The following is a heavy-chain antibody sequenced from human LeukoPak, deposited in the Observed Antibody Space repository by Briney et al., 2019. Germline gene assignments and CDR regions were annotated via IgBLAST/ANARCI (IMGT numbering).Heavy chain of an antibody. D-gene: IGHD1-26*01. Sequence: GASVKVSCTASGYIFTTYAMHWVRQAPGQRLEWMGWINAGNGNTKYSQEFQGRVTITRDTSASTAYMELSRLRSEDMAVYYCARRRDLYSGSYYPFDYWGQGTLVTVSS. CDR3: ARRRDLYSGSYYPFDY. CDR1: GYIFTTYA. CDR2: INAGNGNT. J-gene: IGHJ4*02. V-gene: IGHV1-3*03.